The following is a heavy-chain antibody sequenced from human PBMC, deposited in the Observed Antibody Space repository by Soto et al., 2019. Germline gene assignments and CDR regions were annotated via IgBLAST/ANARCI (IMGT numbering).Heavy chain of an antibody. Sequence: QVQLVQSGAEVKKPGSSVKVSCKASGGTFSSYAISWVRQAPGQGLEWMGGIIPIFGTANYAQKFEGRVTITADKSTSTAYMELSSLRSEDMAVYYCARVYGSGSYHAFDIWGQGTMVTVSS. CDR2: IIPIFGTA. V-gene: IGHV1-69*06. CDR3: ARVYGSGSYHAFDI. J-gene: IGHJ3*02. CDR1: GGTFSSYA. D-gene: IGHD3-10*01.